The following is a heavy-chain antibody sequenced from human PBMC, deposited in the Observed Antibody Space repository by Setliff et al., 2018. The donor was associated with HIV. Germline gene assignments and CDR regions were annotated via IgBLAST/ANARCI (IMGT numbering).Heavy chain of an antibody. CDR2: IYHTGKT. CDR3: ARGRDYVWGNYHYTGGGAFDI. D-gene: IGHD3-16*02. J-gene: IGHJ3*02. V-gene: IGHV4-31*03. CDR1: DPIFIGGYY. Sequence: SETLSLTCPQESLRDPIFIGGYYWSWIRQHPGGGLEWIGYIYHTGKTYYNPSLQSRIIMSLDMSQNQFSLKLSSVTAADTAMYYCARGRDYVWGNYHYTGGGAFDIWGQGTMVTVSS.